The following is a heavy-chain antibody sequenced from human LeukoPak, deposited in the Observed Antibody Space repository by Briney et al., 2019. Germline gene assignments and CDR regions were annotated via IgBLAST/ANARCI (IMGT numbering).Heavy chain of an antibody. CDR1: GGSISSGGYY. Sequence: SQTLSLTCTVSGGSISSGGYYWSWIRQPAGKGLEWIGRIYSSGTTNYKSSLKSRVTMSVDTSKSQFSLRLTSVTAADTAVYYCARDQGYLYGLDVWGQGTTVTVSS. J-gene: IGHJ6*02. CDR3: ARDQGYLYGLDV. D-gene: IGHD1-1*01. V-gene: IGHV4-61*02. CDR2: IYSSGTT.